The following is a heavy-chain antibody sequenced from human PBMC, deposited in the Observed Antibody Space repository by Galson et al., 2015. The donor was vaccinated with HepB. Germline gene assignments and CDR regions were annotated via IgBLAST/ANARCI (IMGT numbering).Heavy chain of an antibody. D-gene: IGHD6-19*01. Sequence: SLRLSCAASGFTFSSYAMSWVRQAPGKGLEWVSAISGSGGSTYYADSVKGRFTISRDNSKNTLYLQMNSLRAEDTAVYYCAKGSFPRIAVAGYFDYWGQGTLVTVSP. CDR2: ISGSGGST. V-gene: IGHV3-23*01. CDR3: AKGSFPRIAVAGYFDY. J-gene: IGHJ4*02. CDR1: GFTFSSYA.